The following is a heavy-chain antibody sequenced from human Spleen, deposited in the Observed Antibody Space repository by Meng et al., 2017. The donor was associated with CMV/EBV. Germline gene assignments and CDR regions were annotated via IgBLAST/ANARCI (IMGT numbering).Heavy chain of an antibody. V-gene: IGHV3-21*01. D-gene: IGHD1-7*01. Sequence: GESLKISCVGSGFDFGTHNMNWVRQAPGKGLEWVSSISSSSSYIYYADSVKGRFTISRDNAKNSLSLQMNSLRAEDTAVYYCAKQFSANWNYGLLDYWGQGTLVTVSS. J-gene: IGHJ4*02. CDR2: ISSSSSYI. CDR3: AKQFSANWNYGLLDY. CDR1: GFDFGTHN.